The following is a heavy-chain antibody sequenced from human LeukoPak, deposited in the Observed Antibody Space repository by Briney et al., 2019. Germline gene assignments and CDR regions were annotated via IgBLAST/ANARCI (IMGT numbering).Heavy chain of an antibody. CDR2: IYYSGST. CDR3: ARGVEPRENWFDP. J-gene: IGHJ5*02. V-gene: IGHV4-59*01. D-gene: IGHD1-26*01. CDR1: GGSISSYY. Sequence: SETLSLTCTVSGGSISSYYWSWIRQPPGKGLEWIGYIYYSGSTNYNPSLKSRVTISVDTSKNQFSLKLSSVTAADTAVYYCARGVEPRENWFDPWGQGTLVTVSS.